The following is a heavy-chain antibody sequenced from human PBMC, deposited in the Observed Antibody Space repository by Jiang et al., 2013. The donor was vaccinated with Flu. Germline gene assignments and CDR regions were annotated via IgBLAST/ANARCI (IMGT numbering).Heavy chain of an antibody. D-gene: IGHD6-19*01. V-gene: IGHV3-7*03. J-gene: IGHJ4*02. Sequence: QLLESGGGLVQPGGSLRLSCVASGLTFSDCWMNWVRQAPGKGLEWVAIIKQDGSVKYYKDSVKGRFTISRDNAKNSLYLQMNSLRADDTATYYCAGGGGWTAEYWGQGTLVTVSS. CDR1: GLTFSDCW. CDR2: IKQDGSVK. CDR3: AGGGGWTAEY.